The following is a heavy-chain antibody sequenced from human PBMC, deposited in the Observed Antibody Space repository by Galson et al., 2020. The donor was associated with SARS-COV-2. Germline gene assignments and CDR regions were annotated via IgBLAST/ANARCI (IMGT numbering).Heavy chain of an antibody. J-gene: IGHJ4*02. Sequence: SETLSLTCTVSGGSISSSSYYWGWIRQPPGKGLEWIGSIYYSGSTYYNPSLKSRVTISVDTSKNQFSLKLSSVTAAGTAVYYCARCVAADFDYWGQGTLVTVSS. D-gene: IGHD2-15*01. V-gene: IGHV4-39*07. CDR2: IYYSGST. CDR3: ARCVAADFDY. CDR1: GGSISSSSYY.